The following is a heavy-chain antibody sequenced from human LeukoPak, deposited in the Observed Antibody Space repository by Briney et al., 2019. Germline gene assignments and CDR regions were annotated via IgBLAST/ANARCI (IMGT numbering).Heavy chain of an antibody. J-gene: IGHJ4*02. V-gene: IGHV3-7*01. CDR1: GFIFSNFW. CDR3: ARIFEYSSIYYFDY. Sequence: PGGSLRLSCTASGFIFSNFWMSWVRQAPGKGLEWVANIKQDGSDKYYVDSVKGRFTLSRDNAKNSLYLQMNSLRAEDTAVYYSARIFEYSSIYYFDYWGQGTLVTVSS. CDR2: IKQDGSDK. D-gene: IGHD2-2*01.